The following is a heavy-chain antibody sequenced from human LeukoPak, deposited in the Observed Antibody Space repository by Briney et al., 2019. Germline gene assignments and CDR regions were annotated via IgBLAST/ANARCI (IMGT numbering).Heavy chain of an antibody. D-gene: IGHD3-10*01. CDR2: IIPIFGTA. CDR1: GGPFSSYA. J-gene: IGHJ5*02. V-gene: IGHV1-69*13. CDR3: ASTPRTDMVRGVIGFDP. Sequence: SVKVSCKASGGPFSSYAISWVRQAPGQGLEWMGGIIPIFGTANYGQKFQGRVRITADESTSTAYMELSSLRSEDTAVYHCASTPRTDMVRGVIGFDPWGQGTLGTVSS.